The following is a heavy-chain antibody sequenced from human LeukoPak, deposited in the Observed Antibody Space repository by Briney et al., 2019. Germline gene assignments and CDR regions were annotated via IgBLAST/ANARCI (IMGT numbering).Heavy chain of an antibody. V-gene: IGHV4-39*01. CDR1: GFTFSSYW. CDR2: IYYSGST. CDR3: ARQKTYYYGSGRLLPSPHFDY. D-gene: IGHD3-10*01. Sequence: GSLRLSCAASGFTFSSYWMSWIRQPPGKGLEWIGSIYYSGSTYYNPSLKSRVTISVDTSKNQFSLKLSSVTAADTAVYYCARQKTYYYGSGRLLPSPHFDYWGQGTLVTVSS. J-gene: IGHJ4*02.